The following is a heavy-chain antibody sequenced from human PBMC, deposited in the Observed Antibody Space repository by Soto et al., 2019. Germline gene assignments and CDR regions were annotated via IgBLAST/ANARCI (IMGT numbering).Heavy chain of an antibody. Sequence: GGSLRLSCAASGLIVSNVWMNWVRQTPGRGLEWLGRVKGRDDGVKPVHAAPVKDRFAIARDDSKHTMSLQMNSLKADDTDVYYCTTTISTRGGFDIWGQGTVVTVSS. J-gene: IGHJ3*02. CDR3: TTTISTRGGFDI. CDR1: GLIVSNVW. V-gene: IGHV3-15*07. CDR2: VKGRDDGVKP. D-gene: IGHD2-2*01.